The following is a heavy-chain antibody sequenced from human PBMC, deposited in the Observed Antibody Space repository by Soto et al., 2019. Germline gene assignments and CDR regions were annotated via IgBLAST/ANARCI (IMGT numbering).Heavy chain of an antibody. CDR2: IYWDDDN. J-gene: IGHJ3*02. CDR3: AHRRSRPLEITYDAFDI. D-gene: IGHD1-1*01. V-gene: IGHV2-5*02. CDR1: GFSLSTSGVG. Sequence: SGPTLVKPTQTLTLTCTFSGFSLSTSGVGVGWIRQPPGKALEWLALIYWDDDNRYSPSLKGRLTITKDTSKNQVVLTMTNMVPGDTATYYCAHRRSRPLEITYDAFDIWGQGTMVTVSS.